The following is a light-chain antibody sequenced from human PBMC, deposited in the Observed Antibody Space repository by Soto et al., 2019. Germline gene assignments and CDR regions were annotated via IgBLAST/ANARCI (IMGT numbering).Light chain of an antibody. CDR2: DVS. CDR1: SSDAGGYNY. CDR3: SSYTISNTLV. J-gene: IGLJ1*01. Sequence: QSVLTQPASVSGSPGQSITISCTGTSSDAGGYNYVSWYQQYPGKAPKLMIYDVSNRPSGVSNRFSGSKSGNTAPLTISWLQAEDEADYYCSSYTISNTLVFGSGTKVTVL. V-gene: IGLV2-14*01.